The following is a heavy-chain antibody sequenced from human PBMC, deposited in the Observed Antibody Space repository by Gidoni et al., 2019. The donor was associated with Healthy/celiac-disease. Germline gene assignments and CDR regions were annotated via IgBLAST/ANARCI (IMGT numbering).Heavy chain of an antibody. CDR2: IYHSGST. CDR1: GYSISSGYY. D-gene: IGHD2-15*01. V-gene: IGHV4-38-2*02. J-gene: IGHJ4*02. CDR3: ARDRGLHFDY. Sequence: QVQLQESGPGLVKPSETLSPTCAVSGYSISSGYYWGWIRQPPGKGLEWIGSIYHSGSTYYNPSLKSRVTISVDTSKNQFSLKLSSVTAADTAVYYCARDRGLHFDYWGQGTLVTVSS.